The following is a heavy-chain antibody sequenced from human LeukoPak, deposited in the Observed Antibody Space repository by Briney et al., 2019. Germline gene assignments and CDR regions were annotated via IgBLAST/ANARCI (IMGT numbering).Heavy chain of an antibody. CDR1: GDSFSGYF. Sequence: SETLSLTCAVYGDSFSGYFWNWLRQPPGKGLEWIGEINHSGSTSNHNPSLKSRVTMSVDTSKNQFSLKLSSVTAADTAVYYCARKSGYARDYWGQGNLVTVSS. D-gene: IGHD5-12*01. J-gene: IGHJ4*02. CDR3: ARKSGYARDY. V-gene: IGHV4-34*01. CDR2: INHSGSTS.